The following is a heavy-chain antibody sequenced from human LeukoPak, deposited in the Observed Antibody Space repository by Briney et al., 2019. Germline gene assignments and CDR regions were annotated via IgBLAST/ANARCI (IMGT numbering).Heavy chain of an antibody. Sequence: PGGSLRLSCAASGFTFTTYAMNCVRQAPGKGLGWVSTINDGGGTTYYADSVKGRFTISRDNSKNTLYLEMNNLRAEDTALYYCTNQPILAGTIDYWGQGTLVTVSS. CDR3: TNQPILAGTIDY. D-gene: IGHD3-9*01. V-gene: IGHV3-23*01. J-gene: IGHJ4*02. CDR2: INDGGGTT. CDR1: GFTFTTYA.